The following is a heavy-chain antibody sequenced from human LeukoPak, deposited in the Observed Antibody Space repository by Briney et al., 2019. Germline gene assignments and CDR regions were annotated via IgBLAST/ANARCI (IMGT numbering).Heavy chain of an antibody. Sequence: SVKVSCKASGGTFSSYVISWVRQAPGQGLEWVGRIIPILGIANYAQKFQGRVTITADKSTSTAYMELSSLRSEDTAVYYCARVLNDYGARDDYWGQGTLVTASS. CDR2: IIPILGIA. V-gene: IGHV1-69*04. J-gene: IGHJ4*02. CDR3: ARVLNDYGARDDY. D-gene: IGHD4-17*01. CDR1: GGTFSSYV.